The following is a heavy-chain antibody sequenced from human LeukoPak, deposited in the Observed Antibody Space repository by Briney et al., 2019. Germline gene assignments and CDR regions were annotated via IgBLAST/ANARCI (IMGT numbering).Heavy chain of an antibody. D-gene: IGHD6-25*01. CDR3: AREGGFYRPLDY. Sequence: PSQTLSLTCTVSGGSISSAGYYWSWIRQPPGKGLEWIGEVHLDGRTNFNPSLKSRLTMSVDLSENHVSLKLTSVTAADTAVYYCAREGGFYRPLDYSGQGTLVTVSS. J-gene: IGHJ4*02. CDR1: GGSISSAGYY. CDR2: VHLDGRT. V-gene: IGHV4-30-2*01.